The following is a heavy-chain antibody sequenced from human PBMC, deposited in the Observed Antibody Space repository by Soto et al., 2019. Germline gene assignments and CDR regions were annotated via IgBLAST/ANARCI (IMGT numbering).Heavy chain of an antibody. Sequence: ESGGGVVQHGRSLRLSCAASGFTFSSYGMHWVRQAPGKGLEWVAVIWYDGSNKYYADSVKGRFTISRDNSKNTLYLQMNSLRAEDTAVYYCARGADQYQLLGAVGMDVWGQGTTVTVSS. CDR2: IWYDGSNK. CDR1: GFTFSSYG. V-gene: IGHV3-33*01. D-gene: IGHD2-2*01. CDR3: ARGADQYQLLGAVGMDV. J-gene: IGHJ6*02.